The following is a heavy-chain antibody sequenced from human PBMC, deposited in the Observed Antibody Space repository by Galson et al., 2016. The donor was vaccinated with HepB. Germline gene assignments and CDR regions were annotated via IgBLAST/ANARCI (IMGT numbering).Heavy chain of an antibody. V-gene: IGHV6-1*01. CDR3: ARAEANWDGGGDNYFDS. CDR1: GDSVSNINVA. Sequence: CAISGDSVSNINVAWNWIRQSPSRGLEWLGRTYYRSKWWHTYAVSMKSRTTINPDTFKNKFSLQLNSVTPEDTAVYYCARAEANWDGGGDNYFDSWGQVILVTVSS. D-gene: IGHD7-27*01. CDR2: TYYRSKWWH. J-gene: IGHJ5*01.